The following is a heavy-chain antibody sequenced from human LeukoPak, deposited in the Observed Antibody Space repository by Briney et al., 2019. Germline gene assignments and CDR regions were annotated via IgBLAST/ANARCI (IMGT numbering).Heavy chain of an antibody. CDR2: ISGIGGTT. Sequence: QPGGSLRLSCVESGFTSSNYAMSWVRQAPGGGLEWVAAISGIGGTTYYTDSVKGRFTISRDNSKNTLSLQMNSLRADDTAVYYCARGGIRGVLMEYWGQGTLVTVSS. D-gene: IGHD3-10*01. CDR3: ARGGIRGVLMEY. J-gene: IGHJ4*02. V-gene: IGHV3-23*01. CDR1: GFTSSNYA.